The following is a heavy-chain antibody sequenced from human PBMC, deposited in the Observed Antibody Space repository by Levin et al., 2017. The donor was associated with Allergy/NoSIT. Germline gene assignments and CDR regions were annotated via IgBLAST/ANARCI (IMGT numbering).Heavy chain of an antibody. V-gene: IGHV4-30-4*01. J-gene: IGHJ4*02. CDR2: IYYSGST. CDR1: GGSISSGDYY. Sequence: KASETLSLTCTVSGGSISSGDYYWSWIRQPPGKGLEWIGYIYYSGSTYYNASLKSRTTISVDTSKNQFSLKLSSVTAADTAVYYCGRALGGSYSALDYWGQGTLVTVSS. CDR3: GRALGGSYSALDY. D-gene: IGHD1-26*01.